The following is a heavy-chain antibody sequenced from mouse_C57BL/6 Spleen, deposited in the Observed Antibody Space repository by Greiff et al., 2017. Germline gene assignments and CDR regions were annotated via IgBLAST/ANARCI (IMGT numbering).Heavy chain of an antibody. CDR2: IDPNSGGT. D-gene: IGHD1-1*01. CDR1: GYTFTSYW. CDR3: ARSAPPIYYYFDY. Sequence: VQLQQPGAELVKPGASVKLSCKASGYTFTSYWMHWVKQRSGRGLEWIGRIDPNSGGTKYNEKFKSKATLTVDKPSSTAYMQLSSLTSEDSAVYYCARSAPPIYYYFDYWGQGTTLTVSS. J-gene: IGHJ2*01. V-gene: IGHV1-72*01.